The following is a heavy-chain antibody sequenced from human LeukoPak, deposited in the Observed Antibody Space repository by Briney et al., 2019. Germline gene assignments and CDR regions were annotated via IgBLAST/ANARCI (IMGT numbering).Heavy chain of an antibody. Sequence: ASVKVSCKASGYTFTGYYIHWVRQAPGQGLEWMGWIIPNSGGTNYAQKLQGRVTMTRDTSINTPYMELSTLRSDHTGVYFCARESRMVRGVIITGWFDPGGEGTLVTVS. V-gene: IGHV1-2*02. CDR1: GYTFTGYY. CDR3: ARESRMVRGVIITGWFDP. D-gene: IGHD3-10*01. J-gene: IGHJ5*02. CDR2: IIPNSGGT.